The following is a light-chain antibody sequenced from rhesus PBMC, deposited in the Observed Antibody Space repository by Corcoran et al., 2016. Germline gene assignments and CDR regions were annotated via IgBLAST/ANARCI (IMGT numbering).Light chain of an antibody. CDR2: GAS. CDR1: QGISSW. J-gene: IGKJ2*01. V-gene: IGKV1-18*01. Sequence: DIQMTQSPSSLSASVGDKVTITCRASQGISSWLAWYQQKPGKAPKLLIYGASSLQSGVPSRFSGSGSGTDDTLTISSLQSEDFATYFCQQGYNTPYSFGQGTKIEIK. CDR3: QQGYNTPYS.